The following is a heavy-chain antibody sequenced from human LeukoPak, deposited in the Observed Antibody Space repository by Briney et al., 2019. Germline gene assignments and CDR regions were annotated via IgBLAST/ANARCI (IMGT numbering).Heavy chain of an antibody. CDR1: GFTVSSNY. CDR2: IYSGGST. J-gene: IGHJ4*02. D-gene: IGHD6-13*01. V-gene: IGHV3-53*01. CDR3: AKDQSGIAAAGDY. Sequence: PGGPLRLSCAASGFTVSSNYMSWVRQAPGKGLEWVSVIYSGGSTYYADSVKGRFTISRDNSKKTVYLQMNSLRAEDTAVYYCAKDQSGIAAAGDYWGQGTLVTVSS.